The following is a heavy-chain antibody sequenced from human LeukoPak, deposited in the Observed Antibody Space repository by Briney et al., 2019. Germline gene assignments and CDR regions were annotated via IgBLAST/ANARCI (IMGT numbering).Heavy chain of an antibody. Sequence: TGGSLGLSCAASGFTFTWYGIHWVRQAPGKGLEWVAVIWYDGSKKYYADSVKGRFTISRDNSKNTLYLQMNSLRAEDTAIYYCARDRPTGNYSIDHWGQGTLVTVSP. J-gene: IGHJ4*02. CDR1: GFTFTWYG. CDR2: IWYDGSKK. V-gene: IGHV3-33*01. CDR3: ARDRPTGNYSIDH. D-gene: IGHD1-7*01.